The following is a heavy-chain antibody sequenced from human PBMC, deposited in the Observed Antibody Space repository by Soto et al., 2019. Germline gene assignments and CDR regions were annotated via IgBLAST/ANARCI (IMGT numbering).Heavy chain of an antibody. J-gene: IGHJ3*01. D-gene: IGHD3-22*01. CDR1: GDSISSYF. V-gene: IGHV4-59*01. Sequence: SETLSLTCTVSGDSISSYFWTWIRQPPGKALEWIGYMFHSGRTNYNPSLTSRVTMSADTSNNQFSLALTSVTAADTAVYYCAKAVKYYDSTGYDAFAVWGQGIMVTVSS. CDR3: AKAVKYYDSTGYDAFAV. CDR2: MFHSGRT.